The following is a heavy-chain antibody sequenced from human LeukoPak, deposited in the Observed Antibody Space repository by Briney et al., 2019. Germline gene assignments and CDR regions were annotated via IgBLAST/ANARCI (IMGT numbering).Heavy chain of an antibody. CDR1: GFTFSSYA. CDR2: VSGSGGST. Sequence: GGSLRLSCAASGFTFSSYAMSWVRQAPGKGLEWVSAVSGSGGSTYYADSVKGRFTISRDNSKNTLYLQMNSLRAEDTAVYYCAKVKSSGPRSDYYYYGMDVWGQGTTVTVSS. J-gene: IGHJ6*02. V-gene: IGHV3-23*01. D-gene: IGHD3-22*01. CDR3: AKVKSSGPRSDYYYYGMDV.